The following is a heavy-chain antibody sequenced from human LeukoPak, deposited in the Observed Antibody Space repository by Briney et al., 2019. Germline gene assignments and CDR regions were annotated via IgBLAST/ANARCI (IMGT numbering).Heavy chain of an antibody. CDR3: AKDFHYGYGY. CDR2: IRYDGSNK. Sequence: GGSLRLSCAASGFTFITYSMNWVRQAPGKGLEWVAFIRYDGSNKYYADSVKGRFTISRDNSRNTLYLQMNTLRAEDSAVYYCAKDFHYGYGYWGQGTLVTVSS. CDR1: GFTFITYS. D-gene: IGHD5-18*01. J-gene: IGHJ4*02. V-gene: IGHV3-30*02.